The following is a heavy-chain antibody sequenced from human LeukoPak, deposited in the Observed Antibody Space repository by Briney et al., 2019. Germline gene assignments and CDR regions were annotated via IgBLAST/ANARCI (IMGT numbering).Heavy chain of an antibody. CDR3: ARVRSREAFDI. Sequence: GGSLRLSCAASGFTFSSYWMSWVRQAPGKGLEWVANIKQDGSEKYYVDSAKGRFTISRDNAKNSLYLQMNSLRAEDTAVYYCARVRSREAFDIWGQGTMVTASS. CDR2: IKQDGSEK. V-gene: IGHV3-7*01. CDR1: GFTFSSYW. J-gene: IGHJ3*02.